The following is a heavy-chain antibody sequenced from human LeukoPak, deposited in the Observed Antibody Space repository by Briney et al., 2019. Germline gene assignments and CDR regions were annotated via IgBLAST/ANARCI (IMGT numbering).Heavy chain of an antibody. CDR2: ISYDGSNK. Sequence: GGSLRLSCAASGFTFSSYAMHWVRQAPGKGLEWVAVISYDGSNKYYADSVKGRFTISRDNSKNTLYLQMNSLRAEDTAVYYCAREKEAAAAAFSYWGQGTLVTVSS. CDR1: GFTFSSYA. J-gene: IGHJ4*02. D-gene: IGHD6-13*01. V-gene: IGHV3-30-3*01. CDR3: AREKEAAAAAFSY.